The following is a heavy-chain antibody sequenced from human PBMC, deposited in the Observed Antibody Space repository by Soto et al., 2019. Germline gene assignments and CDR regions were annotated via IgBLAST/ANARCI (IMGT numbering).Heavy chain of an antibody. D-gene: IGHD2-2*01. J-gene: IGHJ6*02. CDR2: IKGDGSSL. Sequence: GGSLRLSCAASGFTFTTYWMHWVRQVPGKGLVWVSRIKGDGSSLYYADSVRGRFTISRDNSKNTLYLQMNSLRAEDTAVYYCARDLQYCSSTSCYFYYYYGMDVWGQGTTVTVSS. CDR3: ARDLQYCSSTSCYFYYYYGMDV. V-gene: IGHV3-74*01. CDR1: GFTFTTYW.